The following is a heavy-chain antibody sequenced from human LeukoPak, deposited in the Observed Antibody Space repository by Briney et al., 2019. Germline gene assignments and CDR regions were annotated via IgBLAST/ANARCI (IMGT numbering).Heavy chain of an antibody. CDR3: ARVSTRDGSNSFDY. J-gene: IGHJ4*02. CDR1: GYSISSGYY. V-gene: IGHV4-38-2*02. CDR2: IYHSGST. D-gene: IGHD5-24*01. Sequence: SETLSLTCTVSGYSISSGYYWCWIRQPPGKGLEWIGSIYHSGSTYYNPSLKRRVTISVHQSKNQSSLKLSSVTAADTAVYYCARVSTRDGSNSFDYWGQGTLVTVSS.